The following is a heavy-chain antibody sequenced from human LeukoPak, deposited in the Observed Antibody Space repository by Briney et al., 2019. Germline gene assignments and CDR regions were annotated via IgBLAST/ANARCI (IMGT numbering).Heavy chain of an antibody. Sequence: GASVKVSCKASGGTFSSYAISWVRQAPGQGLEWMGGIIPIFGTANYAQKFQGRFTITADESTSTAYMELSSLRSEDTAVYYCAREMGCSSTSCPAGGFDYWGQGTLVTVSS. CDR1: GGTFSSYA. CDR3: AREMGCSSTSCPAGGFDY. V-gene: IGHV1-69*13. J-gene: IGHJ4*02. D-gene: IGHD2-2*01. CDR2: IIPIFGTA.